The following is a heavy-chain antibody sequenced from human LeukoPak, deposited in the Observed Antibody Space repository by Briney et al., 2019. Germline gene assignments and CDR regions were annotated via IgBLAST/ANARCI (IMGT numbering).Heavy chain of an antibody. Sequence: GGSLRLSCAASGXTVSSNHMTWVRQAPGKGLEWVSMIYSNGNTYYADSVKGRFTISRDNSKNTLYRQMNSLRAEDTAVYYCARASSTWGNWFDPWGQGTLVTVSS. D-gene: IGHD6-13*01. CDR2: IYSNGNT. J-gene: IGHJ5*02. V-gene: IGHV3-66*01. CDR1: GXTVSSNH. CDR3: ARASSTWGNWFDP.